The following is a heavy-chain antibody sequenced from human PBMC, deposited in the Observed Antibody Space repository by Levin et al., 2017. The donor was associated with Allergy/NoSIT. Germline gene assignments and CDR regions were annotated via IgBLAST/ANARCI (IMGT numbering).Heavy chain of an antibody. CDR1: GYTFTSYG. Sequence: ASVKVSCKASGYTFTSYGISWVRQAPGQGLEWMGWISAYNGNTNYAQKLQGRVTMTTDTSTSTAYMELRSLRSGDTAVYYCARDSSGATCYSRGDFDIWGQGTRVTVSS. CDR2: ISAYNGNT. CDR3: ARDSSGATCYSRGDFDI. D-gene: IGHD2-15*01. V-gene: IGHV1-18*01. J-gene: IGHJ3*02.